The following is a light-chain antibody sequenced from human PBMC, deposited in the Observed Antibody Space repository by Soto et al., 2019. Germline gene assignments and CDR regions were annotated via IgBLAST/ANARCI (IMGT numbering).Light chain of an antibody. CDR3: QTWGAGIRV. J-gene: IGLJ3*02. CDR1: SGHSTYA. Sequence: QPVLTQSPSASASLGASVKLTCTLSSGHSTYAIAWHQQQPEKGPRFLMKVHSDGRHSKGDGIPDRFSGSSSGAERYLTISSLQSEDEADYYCQTWGAGIRVFGGGTKLTVL. CDR2: VHSDGRH. V-gene: IGLV4-69*01.